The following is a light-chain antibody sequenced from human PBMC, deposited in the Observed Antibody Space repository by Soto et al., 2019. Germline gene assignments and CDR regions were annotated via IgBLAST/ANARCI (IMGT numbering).Light chain of an antibody. CDR2: DAS. CDR1: QSVSTF. V-gene: IGKV3-11*01. CDR3: QQRSSWPRT. J-gene: IGKJ1*01. Sequence: EIVLIQSPATLSLSPGERVTVSCRASQSVSTFLAWYQLKPGQAPRLLIYDASNRASGIPARFSGSGSGTDFTLTISSLEPEDFALYYCQQRSSWPRTFGQGTKVDIK.